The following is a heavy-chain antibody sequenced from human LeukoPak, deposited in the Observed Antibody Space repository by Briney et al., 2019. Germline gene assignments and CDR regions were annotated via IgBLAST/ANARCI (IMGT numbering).Heavy chain of an antibody. Sequence: PGGSLRLSCAASGFTFSSYSMNWVRQAPGKGLEWVSAISGSGGSTYYADSVKGRFTISRDNSKNTLYLQMNSLRAEDTAVYYCARQYGSGSYYNRYFDYWGQGTLVTVSS. J-gene: IGHJ4*02. CDR1: GFTFSSYS. D-gene: IGHD3-10*01. CDR2: ISGSGGST. CDR3: ARQYGSGSYYNRYFDY. V-gene: IGHV3-23*01.